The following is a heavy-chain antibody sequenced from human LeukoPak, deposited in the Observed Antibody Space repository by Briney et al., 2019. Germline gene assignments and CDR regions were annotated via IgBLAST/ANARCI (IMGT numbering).Heavy chain of an antibody. D-gene: IGHD3-10*01. CDR3: ARDLSYYYGSGRRYYYYYYMDV. Sequence: SETLSLTCTVSGGSISSGSYYWSWIRQPAGKGLEWIGRIYTSGSTNYNPSLKSRVTISVDTSKNQFSLKLSSVTAADTAVYYCARDLSYYYGSGRRYYYYYYMDVWGKGTTVTISS. J-gene: IGHJ6*03. CDR1: GGSISSGSYY. CDR2: IYTSGST. V-gene: IGHV4-61*02.